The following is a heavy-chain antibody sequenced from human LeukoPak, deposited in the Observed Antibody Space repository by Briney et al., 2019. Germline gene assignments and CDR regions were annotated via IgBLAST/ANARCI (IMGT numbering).Heavy chain of an antibody. J-gene: IGHJ4*02. CDR3: ARGLDYGGSSGDY. CDR2: ISSSSSYI. D-gene: IGHD4-23*01. CDR1: GFTFGSYS. Sequence: PGGSLRLSCAASGFTFGSYSMNWVRQAPGKGLEWVSSISSSSSYIYYADSVKVRFTISRDNAKNSLYLQMNSLRAEDTAVYYCARGLDYGGSSGDYWGQGTLVTVSS. V-gene: IGHV3-21*01.